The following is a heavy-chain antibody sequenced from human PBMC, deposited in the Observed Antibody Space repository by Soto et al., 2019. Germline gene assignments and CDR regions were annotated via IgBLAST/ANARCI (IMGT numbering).Heavy chain of an antibody. D-gene: IGHD3-22*01. V-gene: IGHV1-18*04. Sequence: ASVKVSCKASGYTFTSYGISWVRQAPGQGLEWMGWISAYNGNTNYAQKLQGRVTMTTDTSTSTAYMELRSLRSDDTAVYYCARRDYYDSSGYYSDAFDIWGQGTMVTVTS. J-gene: IGHJ3*02. CDR3: ARRDYYDSSGYYSDAFDI. CDR2: ISAYNGNT. CDR1: GYTFTSYG.